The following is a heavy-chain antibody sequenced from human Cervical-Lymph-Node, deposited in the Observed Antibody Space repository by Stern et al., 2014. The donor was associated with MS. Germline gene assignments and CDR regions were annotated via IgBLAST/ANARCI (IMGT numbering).Heavy chain of an antibody. Sequence: QITLKESGPTLVKPTQTLTLTCTFSGFSLNTRGVGVGWIRQPPGKAMEWLGLVYWDDDTRYTPSLHSRLTITKYTAKNTVGLKQANMGPLGPGPYYRAHRGSVWFDPWGPGTLVTVSS. J-gene: IGHJ5*02. CDR1: GFSLNTRGVG. CDR2: VYWDDDT. V-gene: IGHV2-5*02. CDR3: AHRGSVWFDP. D-gene: IGHD3-10*01.